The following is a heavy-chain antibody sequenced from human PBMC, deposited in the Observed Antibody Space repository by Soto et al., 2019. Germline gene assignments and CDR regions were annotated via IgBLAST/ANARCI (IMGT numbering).Heavy chain of an antibody. CDR1: GYTFTSYA. Sequence: ASVKVSCKASGYTFTSYAMHWVRQAPGQRLEWLGWINAGNGNTYYSEKFQGRVTFTRDTLATTVYMELTSLRSEDTAVYYCAKSATVPAAIAYWGQGTLVTVSS. J-gene: IGHJ4*02. CDR2: INAGNGNT. D-gene: IGHD2-2*02. V-gene: IGHV1-3*01. CDR3: AKSATVPAAIAY.